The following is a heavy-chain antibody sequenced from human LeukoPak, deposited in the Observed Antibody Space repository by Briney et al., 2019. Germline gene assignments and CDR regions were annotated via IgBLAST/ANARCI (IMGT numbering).Heavy chain of an antibody. CDR2: ISAYNGNT. Sequence: ASVKVSCKASGYTFTSYGISWVRPAPGQGLEWMGWISAYNGNTNYAQKLQGRVTMTTDTSTSTAYMELRSLRSDDTAVYYCAREHCSSTSCYPPKDYWGQGSLVTVSS. CDR1: GYTFTSYG. J-gene: IGHJ4*02. V-gene: IGHV1-18*04. CDR3: AREHCSSTSCYPPKDY. D-gene: IGHD2-2*01.